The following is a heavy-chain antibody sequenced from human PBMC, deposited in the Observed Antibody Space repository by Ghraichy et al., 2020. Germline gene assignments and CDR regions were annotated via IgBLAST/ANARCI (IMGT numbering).Heavy chain of an antibody. CDR1: GRSVSSCSYY. V-gene: IGHV4-61*01. J-gene: IGHJ4*02. CDR3: ASEYSGYPYYVDY. D-gene: IGHD3-22*01. CDR2: VYYSWST. Sequence: SQTLSLTCTVSGRSVSSCSYYWSWIRQPPGKGLEWIGYVYYSWSTNYNPALKSRVTISVDTSKNQFPLMLSFVTAADTAVYYCASEYSGYPYYVDYWGQGTLVTVSS.